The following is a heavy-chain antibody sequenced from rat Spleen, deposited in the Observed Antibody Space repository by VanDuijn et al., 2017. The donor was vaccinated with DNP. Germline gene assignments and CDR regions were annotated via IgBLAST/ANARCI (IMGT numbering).Heavy chain of an antibody. CDR3: AKGGDYGAFDY. J-gene: IGHJ2*01. Sequence: EVQLVESGGDLVQPGRSLKLSCAASGFTFSDYYMAWVRQAPKKGLEWVASISYEGSSIHYGNSVKGRFTISRDNAENTVYLQLNSLRSEDTATYYCAKGGDYGAFDYWGQGVMVTVSS. CDR1: GFTFSDYY. D-gene: IGHD1-11*01. V-gene: IGHV5-22*01. CDR2: ISYEGSSI.